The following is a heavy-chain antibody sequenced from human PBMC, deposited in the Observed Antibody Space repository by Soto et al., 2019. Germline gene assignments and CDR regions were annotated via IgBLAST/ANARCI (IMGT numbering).Heavy chain of an antibody. CDR1: GFPFVNFA. J-gene: IGHJ5*02. V-gene: IGHV3-23*01. CDR3: AKDGADGYNVNWFDP. Sequence: GGSLRLSCAASGFPFVNFAMSWVRQAPGKGLEWVSSIDRSGDITFYAGSVKDRFSISRDNSRNTLFLLMNNLRAADTAMYYCAKDGADGYNVNWFDPWGQGTLVTVSS. D-gene: IGHD5-12*01. CDR2: IDRSGDIT.